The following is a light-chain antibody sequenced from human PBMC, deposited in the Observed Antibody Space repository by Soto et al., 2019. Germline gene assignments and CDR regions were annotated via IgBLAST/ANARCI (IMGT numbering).Light chain of an antibody. CDR2: EVS. V-gene: IGLV2-8*01. Sequence: QSALTQPPSASGSPGRSVTISCSGTRSDVGDYNSVSWYQQHPGKAPKLMIYEVSKRPPGVPDRFSGSKSDNAASLTVSGLQAEDEADYYCSSYAGSNIWVFGGGTKVTVL. J-gene: IGLJ3*02. CDR1: RSDVGDYNS. CDR3: SSYAGSNIWV.